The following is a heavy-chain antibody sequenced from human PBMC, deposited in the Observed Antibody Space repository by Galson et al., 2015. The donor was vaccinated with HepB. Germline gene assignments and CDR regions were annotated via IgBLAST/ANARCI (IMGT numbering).Heavy chain of an antibody. CDR3: ASMFGSGWSTNDYYYGMDV. Sequence: SLRLSCAASGFTFSSYSMNWVRQAPGKGLEWVSSISSSSSYIYYADSVKGRFTISRDNAKNSLYLQMNSLRAEDTAVYYCASMFGSGWSTNDYYYGMDVWGQGTTVTVSS. V-gene: IGHV3-21*01. CDR1: GFTFSSYS. D-gene: IGHD6-19*01. J-gene: IGHJ6*02. CDR2: ISSSSSYI.